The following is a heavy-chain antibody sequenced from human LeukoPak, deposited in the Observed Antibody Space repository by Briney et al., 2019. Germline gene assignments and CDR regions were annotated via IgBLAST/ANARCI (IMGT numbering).Heavy chain of an antibody. CDR3: ARHEHGGFDY. Sequence: PSETLSLTCTVSGGSISTYYWSWIRQPPGKGLEWIGYIYYSVSTNYNPSLKSRVTISVDTSKNQFSLKLTSVTAADTAVYYCARHEHGGFDYWGQGTLVTVSS. D-gene: IGHD1/OR15-1a*01. CDR1: GGSISTYY. CDR2: IYYSVST. J-gene: IGHJ4*02. V-gene: IGHV4-59*08.